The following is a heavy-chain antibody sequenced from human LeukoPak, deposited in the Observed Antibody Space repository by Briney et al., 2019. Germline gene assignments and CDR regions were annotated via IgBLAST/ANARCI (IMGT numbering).Heavy chain of an antibody. CDR1: GGSISSSSYY. J-gene: IGHJ6*03. Sequence: SETLSLTCTVSGGSISSSSYYWGWIRQPPWKGLEWIGSIYYSGSTYYNPSLKSRVTMSVDTSKNQFSLKLSSVTAADTAVYYCARGVGATLLDYYYYMDVWGKGTTVTISS. D-gene: IGHD1-26*01. CDR2: IYYSGST. CDR3: ARGVGATLLDYYYYMDV. V-gene: IGHV4-39*07.